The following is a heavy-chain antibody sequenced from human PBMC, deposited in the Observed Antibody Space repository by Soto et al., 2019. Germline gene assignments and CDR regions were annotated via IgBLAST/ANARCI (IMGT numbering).Heavy chain of an antibody. D-gene: IGHD3-22*01. V-gene: IGHV4-59*01. CDR2: IYYSGST. J-gene: IGHJ4*02. CDR3: ESAYYYDSSGYYRLDY. Sequence: SETLSLTCTVSGGSISSYYWSWIRQPPGKGLEWTGYIYYSGSTNYNPSLKSRVTISVDTSKNQFSLKLSSVTAADTAVYYCESAYYYDSSGYYRLDYWGQGTLVTVSS. CDR1: GGSISSYY.